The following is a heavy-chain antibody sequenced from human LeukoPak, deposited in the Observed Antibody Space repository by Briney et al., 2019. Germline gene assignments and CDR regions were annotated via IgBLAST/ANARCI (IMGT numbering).Heavy chain of an antibody. V-gene: IGHV3-48*01. Sequence: GGSLRLSCAASGFTFSTYSMNWVRQAPGKGLEWVSYVSSSSSPIYYADSVKGRFTISRDNAKNSLYLQMNSLRAEDTAVYYCARETGTTMDVWGQGTTVTVSS. CDR2: VSSSSSPI. CDR1: GFTFSTYS. D-gene: IGHD1-7*01. J-gene: IGHJ6*02. CDR3: ARETGTTMDV.